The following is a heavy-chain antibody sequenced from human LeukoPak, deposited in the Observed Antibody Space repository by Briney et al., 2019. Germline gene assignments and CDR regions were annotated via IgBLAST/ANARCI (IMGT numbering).Heavy chain of an antibody. CDR2: IKSKTDGGTT. Sequence: GGSLRLSCAASGFTFSNAWMSWVRQAPGKGLEWVGRIKSKTDGGTTDYAAPVKGRFTISRDDSKNTLYLQMNSLKTEDTAVYYCTTDTPRFPYDFWSGYHVYWGQGTLVTVSS. CDR3: TTDTPRFPYDFWSGYHVY. V-gene: IGHV3-15*01. D-gene: IGHD3-3*01. CDR1: GFTFSNAW. J-gene: IGHJ4*02.